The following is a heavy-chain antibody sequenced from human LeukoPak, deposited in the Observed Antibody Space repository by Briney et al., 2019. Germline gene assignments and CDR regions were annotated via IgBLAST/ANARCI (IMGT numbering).Heavy chain of an antibody. CDR3: TDSSGYYSEDAFDI. Sequence: SVKVTXKASGGTISSYAINWVRQPPGQGHEWMGGTSTICGTANYAQKLQSRVTITTDESTSTAYMELSSLRSEDTAVYYCTDSSGYYSEDAFDIWGQGTMVTVSS. CDR1: GGTISSYA. J-gene: IGHJ3*02. D-gene: IGHD3-22*01. CDR2: TSTICGTA. V-gene: IGHV1-69*05.